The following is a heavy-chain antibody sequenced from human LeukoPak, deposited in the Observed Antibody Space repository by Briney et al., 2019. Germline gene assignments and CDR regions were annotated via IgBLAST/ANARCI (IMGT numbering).Heavy chain of an antibody. J-gene: IGHJ6*03. CDR1: GFTVSSNY. D-gene: IGHD6-13*01. V-gene: IGHV3-53*01. CDR2: IYSGGST. Sequence: GGSLRLSCAASGFTVSSNYMSWVRQAPGKGLEWVSVIYSGGSTYYADSSKGRFTISRDNSKNTQYLQMNSLRAEDTTVYYYARGCPNHYGSIWYYMDVWGKGTTVTISS. CDR3: ARGCPNHYGSIWYYMDV.